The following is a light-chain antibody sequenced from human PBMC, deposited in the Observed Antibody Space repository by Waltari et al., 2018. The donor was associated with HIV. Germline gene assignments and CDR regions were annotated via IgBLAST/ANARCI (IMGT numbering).Light chain of an antibody. CDR3: LSADGRGVRKF. V-gene: IGLV3-25*03. J-gene: IGLJ2*01. Sequence: YELTHPPSVSVSPGQTARITCSGNALSDQFGYSYQHKIGQAPVLIIFRRRERSPQVPARFSASESGTRFTLTISGVQAEDEADYFCLSADGRGVRKFFGGGTRLTVL. CDR1: ALSDQF. CDR2: RRR.